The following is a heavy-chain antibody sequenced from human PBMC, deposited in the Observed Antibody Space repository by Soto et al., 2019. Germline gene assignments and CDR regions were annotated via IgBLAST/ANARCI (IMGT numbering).Heavy chain of an antibody. D-gene: IGHD4-17*01. J-gene: IGHJ5*02. CDR3: ARGGLRTVTTP. Sequence: PSETLSLTXTVSGGSISSYYWSWIRQPPGKGLEWIGYIYYSGSTNYNPSLKSRVTISVDTSKNQFSLKLSSVTAADTAVYYCARGGLRTVTTPWGQGTLVTVSS. CDR2: IYYSGST. CDR1: GGSISSYY. V-gene: IGHV4-59*01.